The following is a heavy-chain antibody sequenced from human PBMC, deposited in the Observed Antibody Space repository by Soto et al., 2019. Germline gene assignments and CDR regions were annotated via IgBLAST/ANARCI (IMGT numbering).Heavy chain of an antibody. V-gene: IGHV3-30*18. CDR2: ISYDGSNK. D-gene: IGHD6-19*01. Sequence: QVQLVESGGGVVQPGRSLRLSCAASGFTFSSYGMHWVRQAPGKGLEWVAVISYDGSNKYYADSVKGRFTISRDNSKNTLYLQMNSLRAEDPAVYYCAKSLIAVGDYYYGMDVWGQGTTVTVSS. J-gene: IGHJ6*02. CDR3: AKSLIAVGDYYYGMDV. CDR1: GFTFSSYG.